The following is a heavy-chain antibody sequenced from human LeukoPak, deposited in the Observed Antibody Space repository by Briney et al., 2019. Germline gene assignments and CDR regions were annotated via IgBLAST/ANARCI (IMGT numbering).Heavy chain of an antibody. D-gene: IGHD3-10*01. J-gene: IGHJ4*02. CDR3: ARVRTYYYGSGSYLYFDY. CDR2: IYYSGST. CDR1: GGSISSYY. V-gene: IGHV4-59*01. Sequence: PSETLSLTCTVSGGSISSYYWSWIRQPPGKGLGWIGYIYYSGSTNYNPSLKSRVTVSVDTSKNQFSLKLSSVTAADTAVYYCARVRTYYYGSGSYLYFDYWGQGTLVTVSS.